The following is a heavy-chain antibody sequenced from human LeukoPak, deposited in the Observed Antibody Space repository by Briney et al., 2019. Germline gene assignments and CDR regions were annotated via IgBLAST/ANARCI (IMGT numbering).Heavy chain of an antibody. CDR1: GSSISSGSYY. J-gene: IGHJ4*02. Sequence: SQTLSLTCTVSGSSISSGSYYWSWIRQPAGKGLEWIGRIYTSGSTNYNPSLKSRVTISVDTSKNQFSLKLSSVTAADTAVYYCARAPTYYYDSSGYYPFDYWGQGTLVTVSS. D-gene: IGHD3-22*01. CDR2: IYTSGST. V-gene: IGHV4-61*02. CDR3: ARAPTYYYDSSGYYPFDY.